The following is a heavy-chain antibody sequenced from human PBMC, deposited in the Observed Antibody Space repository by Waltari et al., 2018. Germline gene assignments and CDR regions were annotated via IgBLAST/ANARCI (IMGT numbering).Heavy chain of an antibody. J-gene: IGHJ6*02. Sequence: QVQLQESGPGMVKASETLSLTCTVSGGSINTYYWSWIRHRPGKGLEWIGFIYYSGSTNYNPPLKSRVTISIDTSKNQFSLKVSSVTAADTAVYYCARALYSNYYRGYGMDVWGQGTTVTVSS. V-gene: IGHV4-59*01. CDR3: ARALYSNYYRGYGMDV. CDR2: IYYSGST. CDR1: GGSINTYY. D-gene: IGHD4-4*01.